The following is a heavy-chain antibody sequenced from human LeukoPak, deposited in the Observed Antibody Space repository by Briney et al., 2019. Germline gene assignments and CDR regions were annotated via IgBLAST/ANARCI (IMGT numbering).Heavy chain of an antibody. CDR1: GFIFSAYV. CDR3: AKDRVGYTSGWSFDY. V-gene: IGHV3-30*18. CDR2: ISYDGSNE. J-gene: IGHJ4*02. D-gene: IGHD6-13*01. Sequence: PRGCLRLSSVSSGFIFSAYVMHRVRQAPGKGLGCVSVISYDGSNEDSADSVKGRFTISRDNSKNTLYVEMNSLRAEDTAVYYCAKDRVGYTSGWSFDYWGQGTLVTVSS.